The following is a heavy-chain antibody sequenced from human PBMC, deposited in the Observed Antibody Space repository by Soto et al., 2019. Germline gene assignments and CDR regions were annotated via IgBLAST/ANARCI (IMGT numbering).Heavy chain of an antibody. CDR2: MNPNSGNT. J-gene: IGHJ6*03. D-gene: IGHD2-15*01. Sequence: ASVKVSCKASGYTFTSYDINWVRQATGQGLEWMGWMNPNSGNTGYAQKFQGRVTMTRNTSISTAYMELSSLRSEDTAVYYCARYCSGGSCYSYDYYYYMDVWGKGTTVTVSS. CDR1: GYTFTSYD. V-gene: IGHV1-8*01. CDR3: ARYCSGGSCYSYDYYYYMDV.